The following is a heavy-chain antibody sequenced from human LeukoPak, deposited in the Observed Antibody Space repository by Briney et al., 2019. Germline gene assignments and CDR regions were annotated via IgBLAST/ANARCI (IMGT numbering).Heavy chain of an antibody. D-gene: IGHD1-26*01. CDR2: IYYSGST. Sequence: SETLSLTCTVSGGSISSYYWSWIRQPPGKGLGWIGDIYYSGSTNYNPSLKSRVTISVDTSKDQFSLRLSSVTAADTAVYYSARLASGSYGPLTPFDYWGQGTLVTVSS. CDR3: ARLASGSYGPLTPFDY. V-gene: IGHV4-59*08. CDR1: GGSISSYY. J-gene: IGHJ4*02.